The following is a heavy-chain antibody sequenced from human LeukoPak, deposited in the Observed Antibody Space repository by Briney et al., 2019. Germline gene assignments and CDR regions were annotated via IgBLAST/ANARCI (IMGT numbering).Heavy chain of an antibody. CDR1: GGSISSGGYS. Sequence: SQTLSLTCAVSGGSISSGGYSWSWIRQPPGKGLEWIVYIYHSGSTYYNPSLKSRVTISVDRSKNQFSLKLSSVTAADTAVYYCARGDYYDSSGYYWDAFDIWGQGTMVTVSS. J-gene: IGHJ3*02. V-gene: IGHV4-30-2*01. CDR2: IYHSGST. D-gene: IGHD3-22*01. CDR3: ARGDYYDSSGYYWDAFDI.